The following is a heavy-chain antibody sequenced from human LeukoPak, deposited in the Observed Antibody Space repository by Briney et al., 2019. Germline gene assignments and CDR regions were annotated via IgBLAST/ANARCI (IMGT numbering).Heavy chain of an antibody. CDR2: INHSGST. J-gene: IGHJ4*02. CDR3: ARADYYGSGSYYPFDY. Sequence: SETLSLTCAVYGGSFSGYYWSWIRQPPGKGLEWIGEINHSGSTNYNPSLKSRVTISVDTSKNQFSLKLSSVTAADTAVYYCARADYYGSGSYYPFDYWGQGTLVTVSS. D-gene: IGHD3-10*01. V-gene: IGHV4-34*01. CDR1: GGSFSGYY.